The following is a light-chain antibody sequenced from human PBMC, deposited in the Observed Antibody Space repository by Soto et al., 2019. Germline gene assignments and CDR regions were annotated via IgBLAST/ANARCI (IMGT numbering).Light chain of an antibody. J-gene: IGLJ3*02. V-gene: IGLV2-14*01. CDR1: SSDIGDYNY. CDR2: DVS. CDR3: ISSTTTTSLVV. Sequence: QSALTQPASVSGSPGQSITISSTGTSSDIGDYNYVSWYQQYPGKVPKLVIYDVSHRPSGVSNRFSGSKSGNTASLTISGLQAEDEADYYCISSTTTTSLVVFGGGTKLTVL.